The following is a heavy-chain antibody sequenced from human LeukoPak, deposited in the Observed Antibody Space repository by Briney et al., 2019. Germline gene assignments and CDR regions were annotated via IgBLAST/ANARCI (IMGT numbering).Heavy chain of an antibody. J-gene: IGHJ4*02. D-gene: IGHD6-13*01. CDR3: ARDRKLSSWCDY. CDR1: GYTFTSYG. V-gene: IGHV1-18*01. CDR2: ISAYNGNT. Sequence: ASVKVSCKASGYTFTSYGISWVRQAPGQGLEWMGWISAYNGNTNYAQKLQGRVTMTTDTSTSTAHMELRSLRSDDTAVYYCARDRKLSSWCDYWGQGTLVTVSS.